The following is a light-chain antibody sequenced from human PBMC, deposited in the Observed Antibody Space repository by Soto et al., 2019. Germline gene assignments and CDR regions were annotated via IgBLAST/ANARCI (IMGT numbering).Light chain of an antibody. CDR2: GTS. V-gene: IGKV3-20*01. CDR3: HQYGSSPLT. CDR1: QSVTSTY. Sequence: EIVLTQSPGTLSLSPGERATLSCRASQSVTSTYLAWYQHKYGQAPRLLIFGTSNRATGIPHRFSGSGSGTDFTLTISRLEPEDFAVYYCHQYGSSPLTVGPGTKVEIK. J-gene: IGKJ3*01.